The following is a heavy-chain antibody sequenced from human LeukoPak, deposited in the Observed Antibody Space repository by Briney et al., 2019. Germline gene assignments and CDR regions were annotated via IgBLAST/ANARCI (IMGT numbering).Heavy chain of an antibody. CDR2: ICADNGNT. CDR3: ATNKREYSSSWYYFDY. V-gene: IGHV1-18*01. CDR1: GYTFTSYG. Sequence: ASVKVSCKASGYTFTSYGISWVRQAPGQGLEWMGCICADNGNTNYAQKLQGRVTMSTDTSTSTAYMGLRTLRYHNTAVYYCATNKREYSSSWYYFDYWGQGTLVTVSS. D-gene: IGHD6-13*01. J-gene: IGHJ4*02.